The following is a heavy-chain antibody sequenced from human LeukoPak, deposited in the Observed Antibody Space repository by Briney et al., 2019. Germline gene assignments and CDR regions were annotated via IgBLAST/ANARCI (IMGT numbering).Heavy chain of an antibody. CDR3: AKDAMVRGFDY. D-gene: IGHD3-10*01. CDR1: GFTFSSYG. CDR2: ISYDGSNK. Sequence: GGSLRLSCAASGFTFSSYGMHWVRQAPGKGLEWVAVISYDGSNKYYADSVKGRFTISRDNSKNTLYLQMNSLRAEDTAVYYCAKDAMVRGFDYWGQGATVTVSS. J-gene: IGHJ4*03. V-gene: IGHV3-30*18.